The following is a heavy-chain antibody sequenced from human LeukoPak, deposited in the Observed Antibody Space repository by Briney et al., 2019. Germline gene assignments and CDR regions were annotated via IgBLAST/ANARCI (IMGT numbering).Heavy chain of an antibody. CDR3: ARGRGSTSRY. V-gene: IGHV1-18*01. Sequence: ASVKVSCKASGYTFTSYGITWVRQAPGQGLEWMGWISTYNGDTNYAQSLQGRVTMTTDTSTSTVYMELRSLRSDDTAIYYCARGRGSTSRYWGQGTLVTVSS. CDR1: GYTFTSYG. D-gene: IGHD5-12*01. CDR2: ISTYNGDT. J-gene: IGHJ4*02.